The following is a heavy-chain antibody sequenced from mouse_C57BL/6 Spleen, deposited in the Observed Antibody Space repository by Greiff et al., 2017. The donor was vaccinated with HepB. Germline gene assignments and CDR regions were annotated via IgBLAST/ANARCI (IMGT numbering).Heavy chain of an antibody. CDR2: IDPSDSYT. CDR3: AINLYYAMDY. CDR1: GYTFTSYW. V-gene: IGHV1-69*01. Sequence: QVQLQQPGAELVMPGASVKLSCKASGYTFTSYWMHWVKQRPGQGLERIGEIDPSDSYTNYNQKFKGKSTLTVDKSSSTAYMQLSSLTSEDSAVYYCAINLYYAMDYWGQGTSVTVSS. J-gene: IGHJ4*01.